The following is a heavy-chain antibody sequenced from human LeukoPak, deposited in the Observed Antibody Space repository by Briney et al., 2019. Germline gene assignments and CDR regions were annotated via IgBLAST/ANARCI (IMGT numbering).Heavy chain of an antibody. D-gene: IGHD3-3*01. CDR3: ARGGNYDFWSGYQGTQTWFDP. V-gene: IGHV4-34*01. J-gene: IGHJ5*02. CDR1: GGSFSGYY. CDR2: INHSGST. Sequence: PSETLSLTCAVYGGSFSGYYWSWIRQPPGKGLEWIGEINHSGSTNYNPSLKSRVTISVDTSKNQFSLKLSSVTAADTAVYYCARGGNYDFWSGYQGTQTWFDPWGQGTLVTVSS.